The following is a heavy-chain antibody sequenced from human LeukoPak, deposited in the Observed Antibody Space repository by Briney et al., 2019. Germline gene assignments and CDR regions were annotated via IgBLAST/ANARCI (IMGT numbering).Heavy chain of an antibody. Sequence: PGGSLRLSCAASGFTFSTYSMNWVRQAPGKGLEWISYITSSTSALYYTESVKGRFTVSRDNAKNSLYLQMNSLRADDTAVYYCARDNRGYDYWGQGTLVTVSS. J-gene: IGHJ4*02. D-gene: IGHD5-12*01. CDR1: GFTFSTYS. V-gene: IGHV3-48*04. CDR3: ARDNRGYDY. CDR2: ITSSTSAL.